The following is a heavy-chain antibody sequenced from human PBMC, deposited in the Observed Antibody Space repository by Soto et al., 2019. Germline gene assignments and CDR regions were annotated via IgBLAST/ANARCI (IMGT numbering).Heavy chain of an antibody. V-gene: IGHV1-69*13. Sequence: SVKVSCKASGGTFSSYAISWLRQSPGQGLEWMGGIIPIFGTANYAQKFQGRVTITADESTSTAYMELSSLRSEDTAVYYCASAPTRYCTNGVCYTLDAFDIWGQGTMVTVS. D-gene: IGHD2-8*01. J-gene: IGHJ3*02. CDR2: IIPIFGTA. CDR3: ASAPTRYCTNGVCYTLDAFDI. CDR1: GGTFSSYA.